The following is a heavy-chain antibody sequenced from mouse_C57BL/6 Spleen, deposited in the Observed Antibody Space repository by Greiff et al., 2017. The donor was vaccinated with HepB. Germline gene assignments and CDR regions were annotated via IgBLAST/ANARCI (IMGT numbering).Heavy chain of an antibody. CDR1: GYAFSSSW. CDR2: IYPGDGDT. Sequence: QVQLQQSGPELVKPGASVKISCKASGYAFSSSWMNWVKQRPGKGLEWIGRIYPGDGDTNYNGKFKGKATLTADKSSSTAYMQLSSLTSEDSAVYFCARCDYYGSSYRYFDVWGTGTTVTVSS. V-gene: IGHV1-82*01. D-gene: IGHD1-1*01. J-gene: IGHJ1*03. CDR3: ARCDYYGSSYRYFDV.